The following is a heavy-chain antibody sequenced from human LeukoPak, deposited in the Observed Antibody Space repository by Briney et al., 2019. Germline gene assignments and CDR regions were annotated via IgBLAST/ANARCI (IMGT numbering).Heavy chain of an antibody. D-gene: IGHD5-18*01. CDR2: MNPNSGNT. CDR1: GYTFTSYD. J-gene: IGHJ6*03. Sequence: ASVKVSCKASGYTFTSYDINWVRQAPGQGLEWMGWMNPNSGNTGYAQKFQGRVTIIRNTSISTAYMELSSLRSEDTAVYYCARGGYSYGYVPTYYYYYYMDVWGKGTTVTVSS. CDR3: ARGGYSYGYVPTYYYYYYMDV. V-gene: IGHV1-8*03.